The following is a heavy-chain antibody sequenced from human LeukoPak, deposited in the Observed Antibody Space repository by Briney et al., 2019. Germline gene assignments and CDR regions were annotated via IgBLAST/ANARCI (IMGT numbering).Heavy chain of an antibody. CDR1: GFTFSSYA. CDR3: ARVDSSGYYHFDY. V-gene: IGHV4-34*01. CDR2: INHSGST. Sequence: GSLRLSCAASGFTFSSYAMSWVRQPPGKGLEWIGEINHSGSTNYNPSLKSRVTISVDTSKNQFSLKLSSVTAADTAVYYCARVDSSGYYHFDYWGQGTLVTVSS. J-gene: IGHJ4*02. D-gene: IGHD3-22*01.